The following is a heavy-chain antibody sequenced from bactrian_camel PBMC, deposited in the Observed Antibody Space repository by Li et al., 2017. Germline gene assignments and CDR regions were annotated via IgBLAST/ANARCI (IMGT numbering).Heavy chain of an antibody. Sequence: HVQLVESGGGSVQAGGSLKLSCVSSGYINSMCGMGWYRQAPGKERELVSSVRSDKTTTYADSVKGRFTISRDNAKNTVYLQLKGLKSEDSAMYYCIRDYHWFASSDYWGQGTQVTVS. J-gene: IGHJ4*01. CDR1: GYINSMCG. D-gene: IGHD4*01. CDR2: VRSDKTT. CDR3: IRDYHWFASSDY. V-gene: IGHV3S53*01.